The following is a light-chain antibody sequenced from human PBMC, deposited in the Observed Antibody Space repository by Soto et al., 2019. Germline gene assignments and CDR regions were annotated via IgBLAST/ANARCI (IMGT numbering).Light chain of an antibody. CDR3: SSFTRSSTWL. Sequence: QSALTQPASVSGSPGQSITISCTGTISDVGGYNYVSWYQQHPGKAPKLMIYEVNNRPSGVSNRFSGSKSGNTASLTISGLQAEDEADYYCSSFTRSSTWLFGGGTKLTVL. CDR1: ISDVGGYNY. V-gene: IGLV2-14*01. J-gene: IGLJ3*02. CDR2: EVN.